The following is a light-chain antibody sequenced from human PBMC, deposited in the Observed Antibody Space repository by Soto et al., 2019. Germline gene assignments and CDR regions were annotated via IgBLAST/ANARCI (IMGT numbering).Light chain of an antibody. CDR2: GAS. J-gene: IGKJ2*01. CDR3: QQYNNWALYS. V-gene: IGKV3-15*01. CDR1: QSVSSN. Sequence: EIVMTQSPATLSVSPGERATLTCRASQSVSSNLAWYQQKPGQAPRLLIYGASTRATGIPARFSGSGSGTEFTLTIRSLQSEDFAVYYCQQYNNWALYSFGQGTKLEIK.